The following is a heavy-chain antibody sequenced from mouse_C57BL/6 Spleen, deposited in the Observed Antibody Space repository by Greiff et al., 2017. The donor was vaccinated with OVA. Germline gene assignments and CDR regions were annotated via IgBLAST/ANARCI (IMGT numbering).Heavy chain of an antibody. D-gene: IGHD2-4*01. CDR2: ISYDGSN. CDR1: GYSITSGYY. V-gene: IGHV3-6*01. CDR3: AAIYDYGFYAMDY. J-gene: IGHJ4*01. Sequence: DVQLQESGPGLVKPSQSLSLTCSVTGYSITSGYYWNWIRQFPGNKLEWMGYISYDGSNNYNPSLKNRISITRDTSKNQFFLKLNSVTTEDTATYYCAAIYDYGFYAMDYWGQGTSVTVSS.